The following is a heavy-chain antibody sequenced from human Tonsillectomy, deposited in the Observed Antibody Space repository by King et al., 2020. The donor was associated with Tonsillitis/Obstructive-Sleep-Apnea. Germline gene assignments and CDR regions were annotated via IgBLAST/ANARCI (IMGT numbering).Heavy chain of an antibody. V-gene: IGHV3-64D*06. CDR3: VKDWDYYDYWSRNAYDV. CDR2: ISGNGVNT. Sequence: VQLVESGGGFVQPGGTLRLSCSASGFTFSDFAIHWVRQAPGKGPEYVSAISGNGVNTDYADSVEGRFTISRDNSKNTLYLQMSSLRSEDTAVYYCVKDWDYYDYWSRNAYDVWGQGTKVIVSS. J-gene: IGHJ3*01. CDR1: GFTFSDFA. D-gene: IGHD3-3*01.